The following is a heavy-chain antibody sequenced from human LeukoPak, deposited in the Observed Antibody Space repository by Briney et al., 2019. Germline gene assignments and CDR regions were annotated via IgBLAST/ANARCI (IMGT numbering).Heavy chain of an antibody. Sequence: ASVKVSCKASGYTFTSYYMHWVRQAPGQGLEWMGIINPSGGSTSYAQKFQGRVTMTRDTSTSTVYMELSSLRSEDTAVYYCATVREGYSSSSGGYYFDYWGQGTLVTVSS. J-gene: IGHJ4*02. V-gene: IGHV1-46*01. CDR2: INPSGGST. D-gene: IGHD6-6*01. CDR1: GYTFTSYY. CDR3: ATVREGYSSSSGGYYFDY.